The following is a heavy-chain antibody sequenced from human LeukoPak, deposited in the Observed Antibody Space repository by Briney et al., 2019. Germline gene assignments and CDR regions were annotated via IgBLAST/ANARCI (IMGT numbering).Heavy chain of an antibody. V-gene: IGHV3-23*01. CDR2: ISGSGGST. CDR1: GFTFNTFN. D-gene: IGHD3-22*01. J-gene: IGHJ4*02. Sequence: GGSLRLSCAASGFTFNTFNMNWVRQAPGKGLEWVSAISGSGGSTYYADSVKGRFTISRDNSKNTLYLQMNSLRAEDTAVYYCAKVAAGYYYDSSGYYPLDYWGQGTLVTVSS. CDR3: AKVAAGYYYDSSGYYPLDY.